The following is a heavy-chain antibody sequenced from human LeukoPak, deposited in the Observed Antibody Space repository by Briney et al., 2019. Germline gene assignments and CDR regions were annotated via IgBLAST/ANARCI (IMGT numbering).Heavy chain of an antibody. Sequence: SQTLSLTFAISGDSVSSNSAAWNWLRQSPSRGLEWLGRTYYRSKWYNDYALSVKSRITINPDTSKNQFSLQLNSVTPEDTAVYYCARFYYDTSGHGAFDIWGQGTMVTVSS. V-gene: IGHV6-1*01. D-gene: IGHD3-22*01. CDR3: ARFYYDTSGHGAFDI. CDR2: TYYRSKWYN. CDR1: GDSVSSNSAA. J-gene: IGHJ3*02.